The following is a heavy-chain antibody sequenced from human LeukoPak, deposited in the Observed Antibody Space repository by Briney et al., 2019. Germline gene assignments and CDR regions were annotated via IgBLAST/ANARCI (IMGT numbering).Heavy chain of an antibody. V-gene: IGHV3-21*01. CDR2: ISSSSSYI. D-gene: IGHD5-12*01. J-gene: IGHJ4*02. CDR1: GFTFSSYS. CDR3: ARHGSRVMATIEDF. Sequence: GGSLRLSCAASGFTFSSYSMNWVRQAPGKGLEWVSSISSSSSYIYYADSVKGRFTISIDTSKSQFSLQLSSVTAADTAVYYCARHGSRVMATIEDFWGQGTLVIVSS.